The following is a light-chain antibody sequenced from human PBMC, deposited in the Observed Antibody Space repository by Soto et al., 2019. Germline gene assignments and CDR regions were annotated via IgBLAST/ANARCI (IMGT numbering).Light chain of an antibody. CDR3: MQATHFPRT. J-gene: IGKJ2*01. V-gene: IGKV2-24*01. Sequence: DPVLTQTPLSSPVSLGQPASISCRSSQGLVHSDGNTYLSWLQQRPGQPPRLLIYMISNRFSGVPDRFSGSGAGTDFTLKISRVEAEDVVVYYCMQATHFPRTFGQGTKLEIK. CDR2: MIS. CDR1: QGLVHSDGNTY.